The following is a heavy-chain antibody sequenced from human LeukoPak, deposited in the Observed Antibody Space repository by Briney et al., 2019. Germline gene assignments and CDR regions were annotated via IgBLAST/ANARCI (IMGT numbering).Heavy chain of an antibody. J-gene: IGHJ4*02. D-gene: IGHD3-10*01. CDR1: GGSFSGYY. Sequence: SETLSLTCAVYGGSFSGYYWSWIRQPPGKGLEWIGEINHSGSTNYNPSLKGRVTISVDTSKNQFSLKLSSVTAADTAVYYCARAPYYYGSGSYYSWGQGTLVTVSS. CDR2: INHSGST. CDR3: ARAPYYYGSGSYYS. V-gene: IGHV4-34*01.